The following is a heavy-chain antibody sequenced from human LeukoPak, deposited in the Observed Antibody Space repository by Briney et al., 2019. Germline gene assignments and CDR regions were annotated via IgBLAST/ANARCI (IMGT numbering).Heavy chain of an antibody. CDR2: IYYSGNT. V-gene: IGHV4-39*01. CDR3: ARRNWNYENWFDP. CDR1: GGSISSSNYY. D-gene: IGHD1-7*01. Sequence: KPSATLSPTCTFSGGSISSSNYYWGRVRPPPGKGLGGVGSIYYSGNTYYNPSLKSRVTISVDTSKNQFSLKLSSVTAADTAVYYCARRNWNYENWFDPWGQGTLVTVSS. J-gene: IGHJ5*02.